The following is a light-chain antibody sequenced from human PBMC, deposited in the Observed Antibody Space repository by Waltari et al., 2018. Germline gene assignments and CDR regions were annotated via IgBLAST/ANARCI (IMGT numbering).Light chain of an antibody. CDR3: QQYDASPPMYT. CDR2: GAY. Sequence: EIVLTQSPGTLSLSPGERATLSCGTSQRVSTTFLSWYQQKPGQTPRLLIYGAYTRATGIPDRFSGSGSGTDFTLTISRLEPEDFAVFYCQQYDASPPMYTFGQGTKLEIK. J-gene: IGKJ2*01. V-gene: IGKV3-20*01. CDR1: QRVSTTF.